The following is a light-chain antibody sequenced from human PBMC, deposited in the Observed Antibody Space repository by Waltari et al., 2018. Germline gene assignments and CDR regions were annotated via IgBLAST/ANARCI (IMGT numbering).Light chain of an antibody. CDR2: TAS. CDR1: QSITHF. CDR3: QQSHSSPYT. J-gene: IGKJ2*01. Sequence: DIQLTQSPSSLSASVGDRVTMTCRASQSITHFLNWFQHKPGKAPKLLISTASTVQSGVPSRFSGSGSGTDFTLTVSGLQPEDFAVYFCQQSHSSPYTFGQGTKLEIK. V-gene: IGKV1-39*01.